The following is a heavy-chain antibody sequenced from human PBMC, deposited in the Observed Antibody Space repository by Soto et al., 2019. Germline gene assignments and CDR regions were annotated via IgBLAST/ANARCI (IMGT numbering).Heavy chain of an antibody. D-gene: IGHD4-17*01. V-gene: IGHV4-59*01. J-gene: IGHJ3*02. CDR2: MYYSGGT. CDR3: ARVFTVTTYAFDI. CDR1: GGSISSYH. Sequence: SATLSLTCTVSGGSISSYHWSWIRQPPGKGLEWIGYMYYSGGTDYNPSLKSRVTISLDTSKNQFSLKLSSVTAVDTAVYYCARVFTVTTYAFDIWGQGTMVTVSS.